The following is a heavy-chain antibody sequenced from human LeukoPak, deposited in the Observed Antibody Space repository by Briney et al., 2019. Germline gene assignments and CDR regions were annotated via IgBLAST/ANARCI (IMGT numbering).Heavy chain of an antibody. D-gene: IGHD2-2*01. Sequence: PGGSLRLSCAASGXALSSTAMSWVRQAPGKGLEWVSTIAISDGKTYYADSVKGRFSISRDNSKNTLYLQMNSLRAEDTAVYYCAKLGTSDDYWGQGTLVTVSS. V-gene: IGHV3-23*01. CDR3: AKLGTSDDY. CDR1: GXALSSTA. CDR2: IAISDGKT. J-gene: IGHJ4*02.